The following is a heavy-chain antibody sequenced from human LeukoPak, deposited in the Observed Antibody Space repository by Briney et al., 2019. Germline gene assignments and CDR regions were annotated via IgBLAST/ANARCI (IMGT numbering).Heavy chain of an antibody. V-gene: IGHV3-23*01. D-gene: IGHD3-22*01. CDR1: GFTFSSYA. CDR3: AKANYDSSGYYYDDAFDI. Sequence: PGGSLRLSCAASGFTFSSYAMSWVRQAPGKGLEWVSAISGSGGSTYYADSVKGRFTISRDNSKNTLYLQMNSLRAEDTAVYYCAKANYDSSGYYYDDAFDIWGQGTMVTVSS. J-gene: IGHJ3*02. CDR2: ISGSGGST.